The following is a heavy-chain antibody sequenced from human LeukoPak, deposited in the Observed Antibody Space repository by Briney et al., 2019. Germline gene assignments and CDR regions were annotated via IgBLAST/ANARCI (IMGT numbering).Heavy chain of an antibody. V-gene: IGHV1-8*03. Sequence: ASVKVSCKASGYTFTSYDINWVRQATGQGLEWMGWMNPNSGNTGYAQKFQGRVTITRNTSISTAYMELSSLRSEDTAVYYCARVGSGWSDFDYWGQGTLVTVSS. CDR2: MNPNSGNT. D-gene: IGHD6-19*01. CDR3: ARVGSGWSDFDY. CDR1: GYTFTSYD. J-gene: IGHJ4*02.